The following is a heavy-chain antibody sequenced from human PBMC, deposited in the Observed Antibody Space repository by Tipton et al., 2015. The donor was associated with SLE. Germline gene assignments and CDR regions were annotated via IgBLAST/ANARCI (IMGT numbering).Heavy chain of an antibody. CDR2: IRSKAYGGTT. J-gene: IGHJ6*02. V-gene: IGHV3-49*04. D-gene: IGHD6-13*01. Sequence: SLRLSCTASGFTFGDYAMSWVRQAPGKGLEWVGFIRSKAYGGTTEYAASVKGRFTISRDDSKSIAYLQMNSLKTEDTAVYYCTRDLPRQQLVPLVYYYGMDVWGQGTTVTVSS. CDR1: GFTFGDYA. CDR3: TRDLPRQQLVPLVYYYGMDV.